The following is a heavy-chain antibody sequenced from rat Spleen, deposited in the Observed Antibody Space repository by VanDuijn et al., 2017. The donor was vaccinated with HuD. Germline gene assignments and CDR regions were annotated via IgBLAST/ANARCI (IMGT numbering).Heavy chain of an antibody. D-gene: IGHD1-10*01. J-gene: IGHJ2*01. V-gene: IGHV5-27*01. CDR2: ISTGGGST. CDR3: TTGITTGYYFDY. Sequence: EVQLVESGGGLVRPGRSLKLSCVASGFTFTNYYMAWVRQAPTKGLEWVAYISTGGGSTYYRDSVKGRFTISRDNAKSTRYLQMDSLRSEDTATYYCTTGITTGYYFDYWGQGVMVTVSS. CDR1: GFTFTNYY.